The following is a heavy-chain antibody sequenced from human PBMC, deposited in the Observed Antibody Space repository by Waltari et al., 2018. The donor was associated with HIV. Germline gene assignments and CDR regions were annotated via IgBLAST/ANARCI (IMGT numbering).Heavy chain of an antibody. CDR3: ARGSYKDSWFDP. Sequence: QLQLQESGPGLVKPSETLSLTCTVSGGSISSSSYYWGWIRQPPGQGLEWIGSIYYSGSTDYNPSLKSRFTISVDTSKNQFSLKLSSVTAADTAVYYCARGSYKDSWFDPWGQGTLVTVSS. D-gene: IGHD3-10*01. V-gene: IGHV4-39*01. CDR1: GGSISSSSYY. J-gene: IGHJ5*02. CDR2: IYYSGST.